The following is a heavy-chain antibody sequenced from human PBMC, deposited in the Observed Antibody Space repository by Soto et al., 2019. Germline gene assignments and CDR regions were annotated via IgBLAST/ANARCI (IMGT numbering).Heavy chain of an antibody. CDR2: IHYRGTT. V-gene: IGHV4-31*03. D-gene: IGHD6-13*01. Sequence: QVQLQESGPGLVRPSQTLSLTCTVSGGSISSAGYYWSWIRQHPGKGLEWIGYIHYRGTTHYIPSLRSRVSMSVDTSKNQFSLKVSSVTAADTAVYYCVRVSSSSFPFDYWGQGILVTVSS. J-gene: IGHJ4*02. CDR3: VRVSSSSFPFDY. CDR1: GGSISSAGYY.